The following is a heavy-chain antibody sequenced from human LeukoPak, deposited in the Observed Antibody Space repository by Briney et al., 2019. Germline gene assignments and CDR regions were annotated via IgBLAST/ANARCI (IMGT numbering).Heavy chain of an antibody. CDR2: TYYRSQWHN. V-gene: IGHV6-1*01. D-gene: IGHD5-18*01. Sequence: SQTLSLTCAISGDSVSSNSAAWNWIRQSPSWGLEWLGRTYYRSQWHNDYSVSVKSRIIISPDTSKNQFSLQLKSVTPEDTAVYYCARDLAGFGGYSYGMVDYWGQGTLVTVSS. J-gene: IGHJ4*02. CDR1: GDSVSSNSAA. CDR3: ARDLAGFGGYSYGMVDY.